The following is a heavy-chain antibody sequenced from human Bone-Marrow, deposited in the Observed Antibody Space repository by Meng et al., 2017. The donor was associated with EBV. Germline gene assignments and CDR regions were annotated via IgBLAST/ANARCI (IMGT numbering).Heavy chain of an antibody. CDR2: FDPEDGET. CDR3: ATGTYYDILTGYYLDY. CDR1: GYTLTELS. J-gene: IGHJ4*02. Sequence: QGQLVQSGAGVRKPGASVKVSCKVSGYTLTELSMPWVRQAPGKGLEWMGGFDPEDGETIYAQKFQGRVTMTEDTSTDTAYMELSSLRSEDTAVYYCATGTYYDILTGYYLDYWGQGTLVTVSS. V-gene: IGHV1-24*01. D-gene: IGHD3-9*01.